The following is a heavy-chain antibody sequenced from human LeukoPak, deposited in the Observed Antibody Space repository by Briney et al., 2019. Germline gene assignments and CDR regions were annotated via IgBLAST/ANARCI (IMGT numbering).Heavy chain of an antibody. CDR2: IYYSGST. CDR3: ARENSGSYFDY. J-gene: IGHJ4*02. D-gene: IGHD1-26*01. V-gene: IGHV4-59*01. Sequence: PPETLSLTCTVSGGSISSYYWSWIRQPPGKGLEWIGYIYYSGSTNYNPSLKSRVTISVDTSKNQFSLKLSSVTAADTAVYYCARENSGSYFDYWGQGTLVTVSS. CDR1: GGSISSYY.